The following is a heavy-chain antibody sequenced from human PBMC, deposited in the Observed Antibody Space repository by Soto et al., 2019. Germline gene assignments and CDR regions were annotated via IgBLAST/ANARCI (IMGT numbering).Heavy chain of an antibody. J-gene: IGHJ4*02. CDR1: GFTVTTYA. D-gene: IGHD1-20*01. CDR2: TGISGRTT. V-gene: IGHV3-23*01. CDR3: ATVHNTSRSFDY. Sequence: PGGSLRLSCAASGFTVTTYAMSWVRQAPGKGLEWVSTTGISGRTTYYADSVKGRFTVSRDDSKNTLDLQMSSLRAADTSVYYCATVHNTSRSFDYWGQGTLVTVSS.